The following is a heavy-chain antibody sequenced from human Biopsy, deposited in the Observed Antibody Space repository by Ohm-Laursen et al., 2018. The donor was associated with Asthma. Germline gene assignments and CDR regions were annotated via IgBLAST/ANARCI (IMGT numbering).Heavy chain of an antibody. J-gene: IGHJ4*02. CDR1: GFAVSSDY. V-gene: IGHV3-66*01. CDR2: IYSGGTS. D-gene: IGHD6-13*01. Sequence: GSLRLSCAASGFAVSSDYMFWVRQAPGKGLEWVSVIYSGGTSHTADSVMGRFTISRDYSKNTLYLQMHSLRAEDTAVYYCARGDSSNWSHYYFDFWGQGTLVTVSS. CDR3: ARGDSSNWSHYYFDF.